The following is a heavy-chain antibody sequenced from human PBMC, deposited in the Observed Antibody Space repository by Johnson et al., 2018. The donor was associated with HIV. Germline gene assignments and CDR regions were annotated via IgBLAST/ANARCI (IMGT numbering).Heavy chain of an antibody. V-gene: IGHV3-53*01. D-gene: IGHD3-9*01. CDR3: AKDVWHDILTGHTPSGDAFDI. CDR2: IYSGGST. Sequence: VQLVESGGGLIQPGGSLRLSCVGSGFTVSSNYMSWVRQAPGKGLEWVSVIYSGGSTYYADSVKGRFTISRDNSKNTLYLQMNSLRAEDTAVYYCAKDVWHDILTGHTPSGDAFDIWGQGTMVTVSS. CDR1: GFTVSSNY. J-gene: IGHJ3*02.